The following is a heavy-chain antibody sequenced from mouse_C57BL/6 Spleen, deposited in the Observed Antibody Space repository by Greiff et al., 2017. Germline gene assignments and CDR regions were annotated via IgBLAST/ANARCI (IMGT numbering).Heavy chain of an antibody. CDR2: IHPNSGST. J-gene: IGHJ2*01. D-gene: IGHD2-2*01. V-gene: IGHV1-64*01. Sequence: QVQLQQSGAALVTPGASVKLSCKASGYTFTSYWMHWVKQRPGPGLEWIGMIHPNSGSTNYNEKFKSKATLTVDKYSSTAYMQLSRLTSENSAVYYCARRGGYDRVYVDYWGQGTTLTVSS. CDR1: GYTFTSYW. CDR3: ARRGGYDRVYVDY.